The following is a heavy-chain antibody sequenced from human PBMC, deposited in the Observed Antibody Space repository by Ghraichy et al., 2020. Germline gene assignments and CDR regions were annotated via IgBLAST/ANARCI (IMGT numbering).Heavy chain of an antibody. CDR2: ISSSTI. Sequence: GGSLRLSCAASGFTFSSYSMNWVRQAPGKGLEWVSYISSSTIYYADSVKGRFTISRDNAKNSLYLQMNSLRAEDTAVYYCARDGAVDDYVWGSYRYRGYFDYWGQGTLVTVSS. D-gene: IGHD3-16*02. CDR1: GFTFSSYS. CDR3: ARDGAVDDYVWGSYRYRGYFDY. V-gene: IGHV3-48*01. J-gene: IGHJ4*02.